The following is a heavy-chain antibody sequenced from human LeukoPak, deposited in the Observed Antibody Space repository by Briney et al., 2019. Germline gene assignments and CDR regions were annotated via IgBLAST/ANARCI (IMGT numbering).Heavy chain of an antibody. CDR2: IHSNGAT. CDR1: AGSRSNYY. V-gene: IGHV4-4*09. Sequence: SGTLFLTCSVSAGSRSNYYWSWIRQPPGKGLEWIGHIHSNGATSYNPSVKGRVSLSVDTSKNQFSLTLNSVSAADSAVYYCVRSGVTYYGSKDYKWPDASDIWGQGTMVTVSS. J-gene: IGHJ3*02. D-gene: IGHD3-3*01. CDR3: VRSGVTYYGSKDYKWPDASDI.